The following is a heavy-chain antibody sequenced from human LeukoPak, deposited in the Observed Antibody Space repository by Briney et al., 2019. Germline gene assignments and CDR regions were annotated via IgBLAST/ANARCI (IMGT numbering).Heavy chain of an antibody. CDR1: GFTFRSYW. V-gene: IGHV3-7*01. Sequence: GGSLRLSCAASGFTFRSYWMSWVRQAPGKGLEWVANIKQDGSEKYYVDSVKGRFTISRDNAKNSLYLQMNSLRAEDTAVYYCARGRSTYYLDYRGQGTLVTVSS. CDR3: ARGRSTYYLDY. CDR2: IKQDGSEK. J-gene: IGHJ4*02. D-gene: IGHD1-1*01.